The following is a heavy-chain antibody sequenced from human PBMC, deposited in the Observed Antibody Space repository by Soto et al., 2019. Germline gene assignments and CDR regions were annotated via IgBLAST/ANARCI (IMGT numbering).Heavy chain of an antibody. CDR1: GDSVFSNTAA. CDR3: ARQRGAVAGRPYGMGV. CDR2: TYYRSQWYY. Sequence: SQTLSLTCAISGDSVFSNTAAWSWIRQSPSRGLEWLGRTYYRSQWYYDYAVSVRSRITINPDTSKNQFSLQLNSVTPEDTAVYYCARQRGAVAGRPYGMGVWGQGTTVTVSS. V-gene: IGHV6-1*01. J-gene: IGHJ6*02. D-gene: IGHD6-19*01.